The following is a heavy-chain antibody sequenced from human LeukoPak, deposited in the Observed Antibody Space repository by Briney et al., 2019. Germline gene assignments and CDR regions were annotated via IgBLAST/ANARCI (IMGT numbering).Heavy chain of an antibody. CDR2: IYYSGST. CDR1: GGSISNYY. Sequence: SETLPLTCTVSGGSISNYYWSWIRQPPGKGLEWIGYIYYSGSTNYNPSLKSRVTISVDTSKNQFSLKLISVTAADTAVYYCARGGLYGSGSYLYFDYWGQGTLVTVSS. J-gene: IGHJ4*02. V-gene: IGHV4-59*01. D-gene: IGHD3-10*01. CDR3: ARGGLYGSGSYLYFDY.